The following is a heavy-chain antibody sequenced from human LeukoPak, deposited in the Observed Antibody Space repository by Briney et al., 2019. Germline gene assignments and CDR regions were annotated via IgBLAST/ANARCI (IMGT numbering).Heavy chain of an antibody. Sequence: GGSLRLSCAASGFTVSSNYMSWVRQAPGKGLEWVSFIYSGGSTYYADSVKGRFTISRDNSKNTLYLQMNSLRAEDTAVYYCAKDRVATERYYMDVWGKGTTVTISS. D-gene: IGHD6-13*01. CDR2: IYSGGST. J-gene: IGHJ6*03. CDR1: GFTVSSNY. V-gene: IGHV3-66*01. CDR3: AKDRVATERYYMDV.